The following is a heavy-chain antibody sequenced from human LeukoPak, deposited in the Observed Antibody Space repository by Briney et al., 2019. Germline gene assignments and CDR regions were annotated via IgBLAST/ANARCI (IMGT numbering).Heavy chain of an antibody. CDR2: ISSTGNHI. CDR1: GFTVSDYY. Sequence: GGSLRLSCVASGFTVSDYYMSWIRQAPGKGLEWVSYISSTGNHINYADSVTGRFTISRDSAKNSLYLQMSSLTVEDTAFYYCAREGTGSLAYWGQGVLVTVSS. V-gene: IGHV3-11*01. J-gene: IGHJ4*02. D-gene: IGHD1-1*01. CDR3: AREGTGSLAY.